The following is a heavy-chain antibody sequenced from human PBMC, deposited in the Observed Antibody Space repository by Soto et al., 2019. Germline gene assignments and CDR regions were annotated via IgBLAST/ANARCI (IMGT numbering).Heavy chain of an antibody. V-gene: IGHV1-2*02. CDR3: ARGRDAASQVYSTPVMDF. J-gene: IGHJ1*01. CDR1: GYNLDPYY. D-gene: IGHD2-15*01. Sequence: ASVNVSYKPSGYNLDPYYKYWVRQAPGRRLEWVGLMDAMTRGTDYEERLRDRVTRTRDTSINTAYMDRRRLRSDDTAIYFCARGRDAASQVYSTPVMDFWGQGTPVTVSS. CDR2: MDAMTRGT.